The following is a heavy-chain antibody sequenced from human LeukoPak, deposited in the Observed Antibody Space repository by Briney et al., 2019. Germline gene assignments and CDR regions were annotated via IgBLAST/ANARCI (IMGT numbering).Heavy chain of an antibody. D-gene: IGHD1-26*01. CDR3: VRDGQGSTPLDY. J-gene: IGHJ4*02. CDR2: ISSDGSRP. V-gene: IGHV3-74*01. Sequence: GGSLRLSCAASGFTYSSHWMHWVRQAPGKGLVWVSGISSDGSRPRYADSVNGRFTISRDNAKNTLYLQMNSLRAEDTAVYFCVRDGQGSTPLDYWGQGTLVTVSS. CDR1: GFTYSSHW.